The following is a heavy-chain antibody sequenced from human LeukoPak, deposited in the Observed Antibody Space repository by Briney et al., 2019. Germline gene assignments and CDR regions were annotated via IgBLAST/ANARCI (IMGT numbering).Heavy chain of an antibody. CDR3: ARGLPYIAAAGGFDY. V-gene: IGHV4-59*12. J-gene: IGHJ4*02. Sequence: PSETLSLTCTVSGGSISSYYWSWIRQPPGKGLEWIGYIYYSGSANYNPSLKSRVTISVDTSKNQFSLKLSSVTAADTAVCYCARGLPYIAAAGGFDYWGQGTLVTVSS. D-gene: IGHD6-13*01. CDR2: IYYSGSA. CDR1: GGSISSYY.